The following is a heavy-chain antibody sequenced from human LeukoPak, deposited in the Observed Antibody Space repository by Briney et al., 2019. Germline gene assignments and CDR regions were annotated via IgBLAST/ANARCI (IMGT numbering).Heavy chain of an antibody. CDR3: ARGLPLGFCTYGVCYPPRHLDF. D-gene: IGHD2-8*01. CDR1: GYSFISYD. CDR2: VNPKRGNT. V-gene: IGHV1-8*03. Sequence: GASVKVSCNTSGYSFISYDINWVRQAPGQGLEWMGWVNPKRGNTGYKQKFQARLTITRDTSISAAYMELSSLTSDDTALYFCARGLPLGFCTYGVCYPPRHLDFWGQGTLVTVSS. J-gene: IGHJ4*02.